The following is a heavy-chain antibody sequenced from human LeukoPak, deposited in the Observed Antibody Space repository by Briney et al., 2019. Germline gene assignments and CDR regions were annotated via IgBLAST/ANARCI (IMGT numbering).Heavy chain of an antibody. Sequence: PWASVKVSCKASGYTFTSYGISWVRQAPGQGLEWMGWISAYNGNTNYAQKLQGRVTMTTDTSTSTVYMELSSLRSEDTAVYYCARLNPYSSSASPYYYGMDVWGQGTTVTVSS. D-gene: IGHD6-13*01. CDR1: GYTFTSYG. J-gene: IGHJ6*02. CDR3: ARLNPYSSSASPYYYGMDV. V-gene: IGHV1-18*01. CDR2: ISAYNGNT.